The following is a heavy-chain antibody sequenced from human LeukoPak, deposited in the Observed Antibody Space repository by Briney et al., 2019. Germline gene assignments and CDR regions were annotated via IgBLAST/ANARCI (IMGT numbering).Heavy chain of an antibody. CDR1: GGSISSSSYY. J-gene: IGHJ4*02. V-gene: IGHV4-39*01. Sequence: NPSETLSLTCTVSGGSISSSSYYWGWIRQPPGKGLEWIGSIYYSGSTYYNPSLKSRVTISVDTSKNQFSLKLSSVTAADTAVYYCARRSPTSYYGFNDYFDYWGQGTLVTVSS. CDR3: ARRSPTSYYGFNDYFDY. CDR2: IYYSGST. D-gene: IGHD1-26*01.